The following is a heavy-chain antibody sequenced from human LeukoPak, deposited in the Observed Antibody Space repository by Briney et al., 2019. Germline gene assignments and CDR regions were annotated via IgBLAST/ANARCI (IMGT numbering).Heavy chain of an antibody. CDR3: ARDNGERAFDI. J-gene: IGHJ3*02. V-gene: IGHV7-4-1*02. Sequence: ASGKVSCKAAGYTFTSYAMSLVRQAPGRGLERMGWINTNTGNPTYAQGFTGRFVFSLDTSVSTAYLQISSLKAEDTAVYYCARDNGERAFDIWGQGTMVTVSS. CDR2: INTNTGNP. D-gene: IGHD2-8*01. CDR1: GYTFTSYA.